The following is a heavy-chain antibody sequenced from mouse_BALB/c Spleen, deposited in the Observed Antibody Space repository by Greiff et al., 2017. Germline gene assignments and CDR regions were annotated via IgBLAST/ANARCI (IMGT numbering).Heavy chain of an antibody. Sequence: EVHLVESGGGLVQPGGSRKLSCAASGFTFSSFGMHWVRQAPEKGLEWVAYISSGSSTIYYADTVKGRFTISRDNPKNTLFLQMTSLRSEDTAMYYCAREGLLRLHAMDYWGQGTSVTVSA. D-gene: IGHD1-2*01. CDR2: ISSGSSTI. CDR1: GFTFSSFG. J-gene: IGHJ4*01. CDR3: AREGLLRLHAMDY. V-gene: IGHV5-17*02.